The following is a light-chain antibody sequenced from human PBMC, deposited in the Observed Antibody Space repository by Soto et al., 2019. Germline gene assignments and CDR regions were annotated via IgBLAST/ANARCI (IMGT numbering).Light chain of an antibody. V-gene: IGLV2-11*01. CDR3: CSFAGSYTYV. CDR2: DVT. J-gene: IGLJ1*01. Sequence: QSALTQPRSVSGSPGQSVTISCTGTSSDVGAYDYVSWYQQHPDKAPKLIIYDVTMRPSGVPDRFSGSKSGNTASLTISGLQSEDEADYFCCSFAGSYTYVFATGTKVPVL. CDR1: SSDVGAYDY.